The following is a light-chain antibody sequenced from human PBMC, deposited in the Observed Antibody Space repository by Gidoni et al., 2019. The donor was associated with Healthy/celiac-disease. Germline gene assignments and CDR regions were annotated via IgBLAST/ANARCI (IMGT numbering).Light chain of an antibody. V-gene: IGLV3-1*01. CDR1: KLGAKY. Sequence: SYELTQPPSVSVSPGQTASITCSGDKLGAKYACWYQQKPGQSPVLVIYQDNKRPSGIPERFSGSNSGNTATLTISGTRAMDEADYYCQAWDSSTGVFGGGTKLTVL. CDR3: QAWDSSTGV. CDR2: QDN. J-gene: IGLJ3*02.